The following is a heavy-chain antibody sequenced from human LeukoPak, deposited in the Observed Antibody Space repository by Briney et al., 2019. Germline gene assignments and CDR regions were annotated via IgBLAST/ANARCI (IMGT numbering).Heavy chain of an antibody. D-gene: IGHD5-18*01. J-gene: IGHJ6*02. V-gene: IGHV6-1*01. Sequence: SQTLSLTRAISGDSVSSNSAAWNWIRQSPSRGLEWLGRTCYRSKWYNDYAVSVKSRITINPDTSKNQFSLQLNSVTPQDTAVYYCARGGYSYGFRASYYYYYGMDVWGQGTTVTVSS. CDR2: TCYRSKWYN. CDR1: GDSVSSNSAA. CDR3: ARGGYSYGFRASYYYYYGMDV.